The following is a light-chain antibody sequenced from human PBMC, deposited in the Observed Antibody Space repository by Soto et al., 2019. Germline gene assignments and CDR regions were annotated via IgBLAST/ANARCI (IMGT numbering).Light chain of an antibody. V-gene: IGLV2-14*01. CDR1: SSDVGGYDS. J-gene: IGLJ1*01. CDR3: SSYTSSYTLV. CDR2: EVS. Sequence: ALTQPVSVSGSPGQSITISCSGTSSDVGGYDSVSWYQQHPGKAPKVMIYEVSNRPSGVSNRFSGSKYGNTASLTISGLQAEDEADYYCSSYTSSYTLVFGAGTKVTVL.